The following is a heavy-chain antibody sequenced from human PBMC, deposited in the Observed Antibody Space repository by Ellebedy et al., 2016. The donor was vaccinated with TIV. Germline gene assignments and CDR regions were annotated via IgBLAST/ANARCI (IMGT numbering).Heavy chain of an antibody. CDR3: ASGDFWSGLRGDY. J-gene: IGHJ4*02. CDR2: IDHSGSS. D-gene: IGHD3-3*01. Sequence: SETLSLTXAVYGGSFSDYYWTWIRQPPGKGLEWIGEIDHSGSSNYNPSLKSRVTISVDTSKNQFSLKLKSVTAADTAVYYCASGDFWSGLRGDYWGQGTLVTVSS. CDR1: GGSFSDYY. V-gene: IGHV4-34*01.